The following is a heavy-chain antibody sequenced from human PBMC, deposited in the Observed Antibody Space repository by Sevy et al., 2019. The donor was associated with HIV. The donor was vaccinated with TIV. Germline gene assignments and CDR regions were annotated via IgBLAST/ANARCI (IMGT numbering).Heavy chain of an antibody. Sequence: GGSLRLSCAASGFTFSSDAMHWLRQAPGKGLEWVAVTSHDERTKFYADSVKGRFTISRDNAKNSVYLQMNSLRAEDAALYYCVRAIGAAGSYWGLGTLVTVSS. CDR3: VRAIGAAGSY. V-gene: IGHV3-30*04. D-gene: IGHD6-13*01. J-gene: IGHJ4*02. CDR2: TSHDERTK. CDR1: GFTFSSDA.